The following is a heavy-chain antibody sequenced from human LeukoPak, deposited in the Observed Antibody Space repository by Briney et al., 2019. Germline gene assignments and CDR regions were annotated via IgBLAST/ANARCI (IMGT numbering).Heavy chain of an antibody. CDR1: GGSISSATYY. D-gene: IGHD5-24*01. Sequence: TSETLSLTCTVSGGSISSATYYWNWIRQPAGKGLEWIGRIYTSGSTNYNPSLKSRVTISVDTSKNQLSLKLTSVTAADTAVYYCARGPNLRWLQAYYYYMDVWGKGTTVTISS. CDR3: ARGPNLRWLQAYYYYMDV. V-gene: IGHV4-61*02. J-gene: IGHJ6*03. CDR2: IYTSGST.